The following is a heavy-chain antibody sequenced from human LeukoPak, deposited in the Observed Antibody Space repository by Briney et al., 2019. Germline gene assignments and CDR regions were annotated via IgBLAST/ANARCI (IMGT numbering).Heavy chain of an antibody. D-gene: IGHD6-13*01. CDR2: INPNSGGT. Sequence: ASVKVSCKASGYTFTGYYMHWVRQAPGQGLEWMGWINPNSGGTNYAQKFQGRVTMTRDTSISTAYMELSRLRSDDTAVYYCARDETSSSRHYYYYGMDVWGQGTTVTVSS. V-gene: IGHV1-2*02. J-gene: IGHJ6*02. CDR3: ARDETSSSRHYYYYGMDV. CDR1: GYTFTGYY.